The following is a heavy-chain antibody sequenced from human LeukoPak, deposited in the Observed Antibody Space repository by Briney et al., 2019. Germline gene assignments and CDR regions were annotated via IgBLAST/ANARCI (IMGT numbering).Heavy chain of an antibody. J-gene: IGHJ3*02. Sequence: GESLQISCQGSGYSFSSYWIGWVRQMPGKGLGWMGNIYPGDSDTRYSPSFQGQVTISADKSISTAYLQWNSLKASDTAMYYCARRVGYCSSTTCYSTFDIWGQGTMVTVSS. CDR1: GYSFSSYW. D-gene: IGHD2-2*03. CDR3: ARRVGYCSSTTCYSTFDI. V-gene: IGHV5-51*01. CDR2: IYPGDSDT.